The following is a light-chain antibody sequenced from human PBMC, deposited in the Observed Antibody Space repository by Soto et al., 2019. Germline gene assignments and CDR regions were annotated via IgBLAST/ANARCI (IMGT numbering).Light chain of an antibody. CDR1: QGISSY. J-gene: IGKJ4*01. CDR3: QPYYSYPLT. V-gene: IGKV1-8*01. Sequence: AIRMTQSPSSLSASTGDRVTITCRASQGISSYLAWYQQKPGKAPKLLIYAASTLQSGVPSRFSGSGSGTDFTLTISFLQSEDFATYYCQPYYSYPLTFGGGTKVEIK. CDR2: AAS.